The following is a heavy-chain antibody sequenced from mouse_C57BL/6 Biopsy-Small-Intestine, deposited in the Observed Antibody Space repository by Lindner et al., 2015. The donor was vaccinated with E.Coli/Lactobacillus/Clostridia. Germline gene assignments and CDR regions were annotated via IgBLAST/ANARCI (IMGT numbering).Heavy chain of an antibody. J-gene: IGHJ2*01. V-gene: IGHV1-9*01. D-gene: IGHD1-1*02. Sequence: VQLQESGAELMKPGASVKLSCKATGYTFTGYWIEWVKQRPGHGLEWIGEIFPGSGSTNYNEKFEGKATFTADPSSNTAYMQLSSLTTEDSAIYYCEVGVGGEHWGQGTTLTVSS. CDR1: GYTFTGYW. CDR3: EVGVGGEH. CDR2: IFPGSGST.